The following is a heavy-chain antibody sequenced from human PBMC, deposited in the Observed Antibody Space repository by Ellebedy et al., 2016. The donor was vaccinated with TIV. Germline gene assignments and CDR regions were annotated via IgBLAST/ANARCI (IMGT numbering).Heavy chain of an antibody. CDR1: GYTFIGYY. Sequence: ASVKVSXXASGYTFIGYYMNWVRQAPGQGLEWMGWINPNSGGTNYAQKFQGRVTMTRDTSISTAYMDLNSLSSDDTAVYYCARDWDAHGDRSDFDLWGQGTLVTVSS. CDR3: ARDWDAHGDRSDFDL. CDR2: INPNSGGT. J-gene: IGHJ4*02. D-gene: IGHD7-27*01. V-gene: IGHV1-2*02.